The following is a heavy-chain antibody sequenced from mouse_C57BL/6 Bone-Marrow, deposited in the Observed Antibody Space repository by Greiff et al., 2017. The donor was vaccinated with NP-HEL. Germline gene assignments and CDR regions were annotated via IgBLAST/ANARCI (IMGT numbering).Heavy chain of an antibody. CDR3: ARGYYGRSPLYAMDY. CDR1: GFSLTSYA. Sequence: VMLVESGPGLVAPSQSLSITCTVSGFSLTSYAISWVRQPPGKGLEWLGVIWTGGGTNYNSALKSRLSISKDNSKSQVFLKMNSLQTDDTARYYGARGYYGRSPLYAMDYWGQGTSVTVSS. CDR2: IWTGGGT. J-gene: IGHJ4*01. V-gene: IGHV2-9-1*01. D-gene: IGHD1-1*01.